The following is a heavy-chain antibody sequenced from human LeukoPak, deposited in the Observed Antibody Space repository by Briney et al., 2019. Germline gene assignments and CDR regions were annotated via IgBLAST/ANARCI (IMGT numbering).Heavy chain of an antibody. V-gene: IGHV3-64*01. J-gene: IGHJ3*02. CDR3: ARVYDAFDI. Sequence: GGSLRLSCAASGFTFSSYAMHWVRQAPGKGLEYVSAISSNGGSTYYANSVKGRFTISRDNAKNSLYLQMNSLRAEDTAVYYCARVYDAFDIWGQGTMVTVSS. CDR2: ISSNGGST. CDR1: GFTFSSYA.